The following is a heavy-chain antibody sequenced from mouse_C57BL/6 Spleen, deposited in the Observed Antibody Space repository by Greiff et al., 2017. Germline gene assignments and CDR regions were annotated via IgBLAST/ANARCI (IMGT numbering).Heavy chain of an antibody. CDR3: AIADYDYDDWFAY. CDR1: GYTFTSYW. J-gene: IGHJ3*01. V-gene: IGHV1-74*01. D-gene: IGHD2-4*01. Sequence: VQLQQSGAELVKPGASVKVSCKASGYTFTSYWMHWVKQRPGQGLEWIGRIHPSDSDTNYNQKFKGKATLTVDKSSSTAYMQLSSLTSEDSAVYYCAIADYDYDDWFAYWGQGTLVTVSA. CDR2: IHPSDSDT.